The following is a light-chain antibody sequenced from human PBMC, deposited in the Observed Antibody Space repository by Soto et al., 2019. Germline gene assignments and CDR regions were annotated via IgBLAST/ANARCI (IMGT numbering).Light chain of an antibody. Sequence: QSVLTQPPSVSGAPGQRVTISCTGSSSNIGADYHVHWYQQLPGTAPKLLIYGNSNRPSGVPDRFSGSRSGTSASLAITGLQAEDEADYYCQSYDSSLSAVVFGGGTKLTVL. CDR2: GNS. V-gene: IGLV1-40*01. CDR3: QSYDSSLSAVV. CDR1: SSNIGADYH. J-gene: IGLJ2*01.